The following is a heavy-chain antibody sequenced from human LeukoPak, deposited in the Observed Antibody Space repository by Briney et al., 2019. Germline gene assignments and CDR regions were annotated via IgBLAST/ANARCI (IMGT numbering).Heavy chain of an antibody. Sequence: ASVKVSCKASGYTFTGYYMHWVRQAPGQGLEWMGWINPNSGGTNYAQKFQGRVTMARDTSISTAYMELSRLRSDDTAVYYCARTIRPGGPTVGFWGQGTLVTVSS. D-gene: IGHD5-12*01. V-gene: IGHV1-2*02. CDR3: ARTIRPGGPTVGF. CDR1: GYTFTGYY. J-gene: IGHJ4*02. CDR2: INPNSGGT.